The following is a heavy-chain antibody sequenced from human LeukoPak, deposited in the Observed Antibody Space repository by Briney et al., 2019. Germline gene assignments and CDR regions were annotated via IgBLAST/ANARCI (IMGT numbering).Heavy chain of an antibody. J-gene: IGHJ4*02. CDR1: GFTFSRFG. CDR3: AQKGGTDH. Sequence: GGSLRLSCAASGFTFSRFGMNWVRQAPGKGLEWISYISSSSSAMYYADSVKGRFTISRDNAKNSLYLQMSSLGDEDTAVYYCAQKGGTDHWGQGTLVTVSS. CDR2: ISSSSSAM. V-gene: IGHV3-48*02. D-gene: IGHD2-15*01.